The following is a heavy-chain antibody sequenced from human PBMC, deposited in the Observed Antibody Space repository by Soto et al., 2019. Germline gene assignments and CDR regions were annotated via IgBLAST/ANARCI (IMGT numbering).Heavy chain of an antibody. Sequence: GGSLRLSCAASGLTVSTNYMNWVRQAPGKGLEWVSIIYSDGRTYHADSVKGRFTISRDNSKNMLYLQMDSLRTEDTAVYYCAREGTSPPYYYGMDVWGQGTTVIVSS. V-gene: IGHV3-66*01. J-gene: IGHJ6*02. CDR3: AREGTSPPYYYGMDV. CDR1: GLTVSTNY. D-gene: IGHD1-7*01. CDR2: IYSDGRT.